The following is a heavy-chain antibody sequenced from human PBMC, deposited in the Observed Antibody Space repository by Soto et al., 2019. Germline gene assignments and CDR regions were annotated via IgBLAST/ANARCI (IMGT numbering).Heavy chain of an antibody. D-gene: IGHD3-10*01. CDR2: IYYSGST. CDR3: ARHNPITMVRGVTPGHFDY. J-gene: IGHJ4*02. V-gene: IGHV4-39*01. Sequence: SETLSLTCTVSGGSISSSSYYWGWIRQPPGKGLEWIGSIYYSGSTYYNPSLKSRVTISVDTSKNQFSLKLSSVTAADTAVYYCARHNPITMVRGVTPGHFDYWGQGTLVTVSS. CDR1: GGSISSSSYY.